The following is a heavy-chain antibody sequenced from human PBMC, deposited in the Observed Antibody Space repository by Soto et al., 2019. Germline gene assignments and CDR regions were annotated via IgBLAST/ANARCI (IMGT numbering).Heavy chain of an antibody. Sequence: QVQLVESGGGVVQPGRSLRLSCAASGFTFSNYGMHWVRQAPGKGLEWVAAIWYDGTNKYYADSVKGRFTISRDNSKNTLYLQMNSLRAEDTAVYYCAGAGGQPSVWGRGTTFIVSS. CDR1: GFTFSNYG. CDR3: AGAGGQPSV. V-gene: IGHV3-33*01. D-gene: IGHD2-8*02. CDR2: IWYDGTNK. J-gene: IGHJ6*02.